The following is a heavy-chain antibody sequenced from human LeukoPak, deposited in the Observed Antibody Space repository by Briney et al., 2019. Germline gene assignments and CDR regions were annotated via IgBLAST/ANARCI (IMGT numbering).Heavy chain of an antibody. D-gene: IGHD1-26*01. Sequence: GESLKISCKGSGYSFATYWIGWVRQTPGKGLEWMGIIYPGDSDTRYSPSFQGQVTISADKSINTAYLQWSSLKASDTAMYDCARRQMVGATRSPFDYWGQGTLVTVSS. CDR2: IYPGDSDT. CDR1: GYSFATYW. J-gene: IGHJ4*02. CDR3: ARRQMVGATRSPFDY. V-gene: IGHV5-51*01.